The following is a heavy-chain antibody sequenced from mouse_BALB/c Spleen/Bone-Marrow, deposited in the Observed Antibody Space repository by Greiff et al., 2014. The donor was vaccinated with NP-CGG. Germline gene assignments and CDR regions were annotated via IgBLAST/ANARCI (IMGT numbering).Heavy chain of an antibody. Sequence: DVKLQESGGGLVQPGGSRKLSCAASGFTFSSFGMHWVRQAPEKGLEWVAYISNGSSPIYYADTVKGRFTISRDNPKNTLFLQMTSIRSEDTAMYYCARKGAMITHYYAMDYWGQGTSVTVSS. CDR3: ARKGAMITHYYAMDY. CDR2: ISNGSSPI. V-gene: IGHV5-17*02. CDR1: GFTFSSFG. J-gene: IGHJ4*01. D-gene: IGHD2-4*01.